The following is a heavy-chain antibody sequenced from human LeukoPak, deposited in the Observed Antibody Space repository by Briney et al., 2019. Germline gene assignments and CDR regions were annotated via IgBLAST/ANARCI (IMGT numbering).Heavy chain of an antibody. CDR2: ISSSGSTI. V-gene: IGHV3-11*01. J-gene: IGHJ4*02. Sequence: PGGSLRLSCAASGFTFSDYYMSWIRQAPGKWLEWVSYISSSGSTIYYADPVKGRFTISRDNAKNSLYLQMNSLRAEDTAVYYCARDTQKYCTNGVCYGLDYWGQGTLVTVSS. CDR3: ARDTQKYCTNGVCYGLDY. D-gene: IGHD2-8*01. CDR1: GFTFSDYY.